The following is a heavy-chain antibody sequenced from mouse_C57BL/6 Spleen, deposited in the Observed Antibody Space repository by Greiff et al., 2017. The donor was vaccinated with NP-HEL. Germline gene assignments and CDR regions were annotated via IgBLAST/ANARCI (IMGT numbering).Heavy chain of an antibody. Sequence: VQLKESGPELVKPGASVKISCKASGYSFTDYNMNWVKQSNGKSLEWIGVINPNYGTTSYNQKFKGKATLTVDQSSSTAYMQLNSLTSEDAAVYYCARPLITTETWFAYWGQGTLVTVSA. V-gene: IGHV1-39*01. D-gene: IGHD1-1*01. CDR1: GYSFTDYN. CDR2: INPNYGTT. J-gene: IGHJ3*01. CDR3: ARPLITTETWFAY.